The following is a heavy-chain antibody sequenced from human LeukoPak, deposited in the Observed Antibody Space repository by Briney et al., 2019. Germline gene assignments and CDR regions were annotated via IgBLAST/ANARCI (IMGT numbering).Heavy chain of an antibody. V-gene: IGHV4-39*01. CDR3: ARAPTVTFFDY. CDR2: IYYSGST. D-gene: IGHD4-17*01. Sequence: SETLSLTCTVSGGSISSSSYYWGWIRQPPGKGLEWIGSIYYSGSTYYNPSLKSRVTISVDTSKNQFSLKLSSVTAADTAVYYCARAPTVTFFDYWGQGTLVTVSS. J-gene: IGHJ4*02. CDR1: GGSISSSSYY.